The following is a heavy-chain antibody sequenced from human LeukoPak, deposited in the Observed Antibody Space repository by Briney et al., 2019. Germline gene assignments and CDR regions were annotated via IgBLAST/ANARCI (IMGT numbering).Heavy chain of an antibody. V-gene: IGHV3-43*02. CDR2: ISGDGGST. CDR3: ARESESSGWYDY. D-gene: IGHD6-19*01. J-gene: IGHJ4*02. CDR1: GFTFSSFS. Sequence: GGSLRLSCAASGFTFSSFSMNWVRQAPGKGLEWVSLISGDGGSTFYADSVKGRFTISRDNSKNSLYLQMNSLRSDDTALYYCARESESSGWYDYWGQGTLVTVSS.